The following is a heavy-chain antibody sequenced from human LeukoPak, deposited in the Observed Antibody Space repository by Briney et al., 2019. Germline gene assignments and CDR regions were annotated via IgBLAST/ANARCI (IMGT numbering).Heavy chain of an antibody. Sequence: TGGSLRLSCGASGFTFSNYAMSCVRQAAGKGLEWVSGISGTGDTTYYADSVKGRFTISRDNSKKTLFLQMNSLRGEGTAIYYCAKGDYDYLWNFEYWGQGTLVTVSS. J-gene: IGHJ4*02. D-gene: IGHD3-16*01. CDR1: GFTFSNYA. V-gene: IGHV3-23*01. CDR2: ISGTGDTT. CDR3: AKGDYDYLWNFEY.